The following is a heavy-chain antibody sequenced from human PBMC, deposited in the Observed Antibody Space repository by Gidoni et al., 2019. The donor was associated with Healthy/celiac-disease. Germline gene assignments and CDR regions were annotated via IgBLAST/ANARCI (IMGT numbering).Heavy chain of an antibody. CDR2: INHSGST. J-gene: IGHJ4*02. CDR3: ARGRSMVRGQNQDFDY. Sequence: QVQLQQWGAGLLKPSETLSLTCAVYGGSFSGYYWSWIRQPPGKGLEWIGEINHSGSTNYNPSLKSRVTISVDTSKNQFSLKLSSVTAADTAVYYCARGRSMVRGQNQDFDYWGQGTLVTVSS. D-gene: IGHD3-10*01. V-gene: IGHV4-34*01. CDR1: GGSFSGYY.